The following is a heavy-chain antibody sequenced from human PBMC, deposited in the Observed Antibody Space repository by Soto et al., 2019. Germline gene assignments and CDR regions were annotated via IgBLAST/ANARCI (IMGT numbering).Heavy chain of an antibody. CDR2: LLHGGTT. V-gene: IGHV4-4*02. Sequence: QVQLQESGPGLVKPSGTLSLTCAVSGDSISSPKWWTWLRQPPGKGLEWIGDLLHGGTTNYNPSLKSRVTLSVDTSQNQFSLNLTSVTAADTAIYYCAYSTGGYSHDVWGQGTSVTVSS. D-gene: IGHD6-19*01. CDR1: GDSISSPKW. CDR3: AYSTGGYSHDV. J-gene: IGHJ3*01.